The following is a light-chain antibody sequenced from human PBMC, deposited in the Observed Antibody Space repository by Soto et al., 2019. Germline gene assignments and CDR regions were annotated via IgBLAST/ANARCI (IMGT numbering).Light chain of an antibody. CDR3: TSYTIKRSWV. J-gene: IGLJ3*02. CDR1: SSDVGGNNH. Sequence: QSVLTQPASVTGSPGQSITISCTGTSSDVGGNNHVSWYQQYPGTAPKLMIYEVTDRPSGVSDRFSCSKSGNTASLTISGLQPEDEADYYCTSYTIKRSWVFGGGTKLTVL. V-gene: IGLV2-14*01. CDR2: EVT.